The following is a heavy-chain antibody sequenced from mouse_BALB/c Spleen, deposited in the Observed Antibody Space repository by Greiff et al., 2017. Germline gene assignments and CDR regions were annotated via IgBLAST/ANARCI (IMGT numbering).Heavy chain of an antibody. J-gene: IGHJ1*01. CDR2: INPSNGGT. CDR3: TRGDGSRRDWYFDV. D-gene: IGHD1-1*01. Sequence: QVQLQQSGAELVKPGASVKLSCKASGYTFTSYYMYWVKQRPGQGLEWIGEINPSNGGTNFNEKFKSKATLTVDKSSSTAYMQLSSLTSEDSAVYYCTRGDGSRRDWYFDVWGAGTTVTASS. V-gene: IGHV1S81*02. CDR1: GYTFTSYY.